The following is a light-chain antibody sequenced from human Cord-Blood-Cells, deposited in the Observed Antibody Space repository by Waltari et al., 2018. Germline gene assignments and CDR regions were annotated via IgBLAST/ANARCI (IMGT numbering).Light chain of an antibody. CDR1: SSDVGGYNY. CDR2: DVS. J-gene: IGLJ2*01. V-gene: IGLV2-14*01. CDR3: SSYTSSSTVV. Sequence: QSALTQPASVSGSPGQSITISCTGTSSDVGGYNYVSWYQQHPGKAPKLMIYDVSKRPSRVSNRISGSTSGNTASLTISGLQAEDEADYYCSSYTSSSTVVFGGGTKLTVL.